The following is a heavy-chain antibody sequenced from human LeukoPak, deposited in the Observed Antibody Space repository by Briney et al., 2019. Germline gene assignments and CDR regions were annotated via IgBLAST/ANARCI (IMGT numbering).Heavy chain of an antibody. Sequence: GGSLRLSCAASGFTFSGSAMHWVRQASGKGLEWVGRIRSKANSYATAYAASVKGRFTISRDDSKNTAYLQVNSLKTEDTAVYYCTRHVATVTNLFDYWGQGTPVTVSS. V-gene: IGHV3-73*01. J-gene: IGHJ4*02. D-gene: IGHD4-17*01. CDR1: GFTFSGSA. CDR3: TRHVATVTNLFDY. CDR2: IRSKANSYAT.